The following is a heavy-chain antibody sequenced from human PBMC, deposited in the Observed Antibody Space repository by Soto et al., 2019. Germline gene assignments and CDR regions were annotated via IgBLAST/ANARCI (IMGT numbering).Heavy chain of an antibody. V-gene: IGHV3-9*01. CDR2: ISWNSGNL. J-gene: IGHJ4*02. Sequence: EVQLVEAGGGLVQPGRSLRLSCAASGFTFDDYAMHWVRQGPGKGLEWVSGISWNSGNLGYADSVKGRFTISRDNAKNSLDLQMRSLRGEKTPLYYCSEGASTTVCACNDYWGKGTGVTVSS. D-gene: IGHD4-17*01. CDR1: GFTFDDYA. CDR3: SEGASTTVCACNDY.